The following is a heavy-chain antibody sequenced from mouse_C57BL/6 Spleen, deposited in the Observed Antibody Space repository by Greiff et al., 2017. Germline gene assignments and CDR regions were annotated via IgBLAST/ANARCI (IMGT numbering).Heavy chain of an antibody. CDR1: GYTFTSYW. CDR3: ARGMVTTGSYFDD. D-gene: IGHD2-2*01. CDR2: IDPSDSYT. Sequence: QVQLQQPGAELVKPGASVKLSCKASGYTFTSYWMQWVKQRPGQGLEWIGEIDPSDSYTNYTPKFQGKDTLTVDTSSSTAYMQLSRLTSEDSAVYYGARGMVTTGSYFDDWGQGTTLTVSA. V-gene: IGHV1-50*01. J-gene: IGHJ2*01.